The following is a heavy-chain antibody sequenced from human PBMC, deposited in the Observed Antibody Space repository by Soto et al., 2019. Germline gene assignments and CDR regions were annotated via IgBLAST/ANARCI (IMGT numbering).Heavy chain of an antibody. CDR1: GFTFSSYW. CDR2: ISNDGINK. V-gene: IGHV3-30*18. J-gene: IGHJ4*02. D-gene: IGHD6-19*01. Sequence: GGSLRLSCAASGFTFSSYWMSWVRQAPGKGLEWVAVISNDGINKYYGDSVKGRFTISRDNSKNTLYLQMNSLRAEDTAVYYCAKDRVSEHNNGWPQGSWGQGTQVTVSS. CDR3: AKDRVSEHNNGWPQGS.